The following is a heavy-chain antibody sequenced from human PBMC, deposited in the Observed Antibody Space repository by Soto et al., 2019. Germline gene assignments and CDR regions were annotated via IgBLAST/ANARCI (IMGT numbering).Heavy chain of an antibody. Sequence: EASVKVSCKASGGTFSSYAISWVRQAPGQGLEWLGRINPKSGGTSTAQKFQGWVTMTRDRSISTVYMELTRLRSDDTAVYFCARGHSTDCSNGVCSFFYNHEMDVWGQGTTVTVSS. D-gene: IGHD2-8*01. V-gene: IGHV1-2*04. CDR3: ARGHSTDCSNGVCSFFYNHEMDV. CDR2: INPKSGGT. J-gene: IGHJ6*02. CDR1: GGTFSSYA.